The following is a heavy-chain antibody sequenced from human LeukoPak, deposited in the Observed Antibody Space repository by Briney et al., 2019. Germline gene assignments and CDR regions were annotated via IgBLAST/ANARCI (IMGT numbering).Heavy chain of an antibody. CDR1: GGSISSYY. J-gene: IGHJ3*02. D-gene: IGHD2-2*01. CDR2: IYTSGST. CDR3: ASRYCSSTSCYGAFDI. Sequence: SETLSLTCTVSGGSISSYYWSWIRQPAGKGLEWIGRIYTSGSTNYNPSLKSRVTMSVDTSKNQFSLKLSSVTAADTAVYYCASRYCSSTSCYGAFDIWGQGTMVTVSS. V-gene: IGHV4-4*07.